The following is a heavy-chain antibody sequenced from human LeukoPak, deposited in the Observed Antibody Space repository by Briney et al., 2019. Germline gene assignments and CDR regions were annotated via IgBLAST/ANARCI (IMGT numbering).Heavy chain of an antibody. Sequence: AGGSLRLSCAASGFTFSTYWMHWVRQAPGKGLVWVSRINSDDSSTSYADSVKGRFTISRDTAKNTLYLQMNSLRGEDTAVYYCARGAVAGNFDYWGRGTLVAVSS. CDR2: INSDDSST. CDR3: ARGAVAGNFDY. J-gene: IGHJ4*02. V-gene: IGHV3-74*01. D-gene: IGHD6-19*01. CDR1: GFTFSTYW.